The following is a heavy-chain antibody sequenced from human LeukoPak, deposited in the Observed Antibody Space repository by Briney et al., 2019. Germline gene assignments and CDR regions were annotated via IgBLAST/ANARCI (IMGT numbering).Heavy chain of an antibody. J-gene: IGHJ4*02. CDR2: ISCSGGST. CDR1: GFTFSSYA. V-gene: IGHV3-23*01. D-gene: IGHD1-26*01. CDR3: AKATGKMRAQFGY. Sequence: GGSLRLSCAPSGFTFSSYAMSWVRQAPGKGLECVSAISCSGGSTYYADSVKGRFTICRDNSKNTLYLQMNSLRAEDTAVYYCAKATGKMRAQFGYWGQGTLVTVSS.